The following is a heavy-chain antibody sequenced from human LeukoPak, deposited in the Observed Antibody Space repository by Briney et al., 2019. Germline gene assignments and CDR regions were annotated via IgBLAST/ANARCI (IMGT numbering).Heavy chain of an antibody. CDR1: GASVSASGYF. Sequence: SETLFLTCTVSGASVSASGYFWGWIRQPPGKGLEWIGTLHYSGSTYYNTSLRSRVTISVDTSKNQFSLKLNSVTSADTAIYYCARDWDGAFDFNTFDIWGQGTLVTVSS. CDR2: LHYSGST. D-gene: IGHD4/OR15-4a*01. V-gene: IGHV4-39*07. J-gene: IGHJ4*02. CDR3: ARDWDGAFDFNTFDI.